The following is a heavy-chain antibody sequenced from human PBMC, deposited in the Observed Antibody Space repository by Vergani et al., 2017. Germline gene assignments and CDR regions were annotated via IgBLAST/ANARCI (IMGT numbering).Heavy chain of an antibody. J-gene: IGHJ5*02. CDR3: AISIAYCAGATCRAYYFDH. Sequence: VQLVQSGAEVRKPGASVTVSCTASGYIFKNYYIHWLRQAPGQAFEWMGILNPTTGHTTSAQKFMGRVDMTRDPSTDTSTRTVQMTLSSLRSEDTAVYYCAISIAYCAGATCRAYYFDHWGQGTRVTVSS. D-gene: IGHD2-21*01. CDR1: GYIFKNYY. CDR2: LNPTTGHT. V-gene: IGHV1-46*02.